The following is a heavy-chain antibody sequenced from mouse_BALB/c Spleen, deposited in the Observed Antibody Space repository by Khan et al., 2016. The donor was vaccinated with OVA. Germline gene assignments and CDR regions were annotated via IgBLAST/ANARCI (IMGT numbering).Heavy chain of an antibody. CDR2: ISYSGST. CDR3: ASSKYRDAFAY. V-gene: IGHV3-2*02. J-gene: IGHJ3*01. Sequence: EVQLQESGPGLVKPSQSLSLTCTVTGYSITSDYAWNWIRQFPGNKLEWMGYISYSGSTSYNPSIKSRISITRDTSKHQFFLQLNSVTTEAPATYYCASSKYRDAFAYWGQGTLGTVSA. CDR1: GYSITSDYA. D-gene: IGHD2-14*01.